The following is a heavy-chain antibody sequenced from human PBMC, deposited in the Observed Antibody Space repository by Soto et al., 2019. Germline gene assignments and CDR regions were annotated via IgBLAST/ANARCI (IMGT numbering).Heavy chain of an antibody. D-gene: IGHD2-8*01. CDR1: GASISSGGYY. V-gene: IGHV4-31*03. J-gene: IGHJ5*02. Sequence: QVQLQESGPGRVKLSQTLSLTCTVSGASISSGGYYWSWIRQHPGKGLEWIGYMYYSGTTYYNTSLKSRVTMDTSKNQFSLKLSSVTAADAAVYYCARFGDCTNTACGPVGPWGQGILATVSS. CDR2: MYYSGTT. CDR3: ARFGDCTNTACGPVGP.